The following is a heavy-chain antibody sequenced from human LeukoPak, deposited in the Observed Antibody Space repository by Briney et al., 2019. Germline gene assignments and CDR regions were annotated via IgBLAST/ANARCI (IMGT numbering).Heavy chain of an antibody. CDR3: ASELWPTGVGAFDI. V-gene: IGHV4-38-2*02. CDR2: IYHSGST. CDR1: GYSISSGYY. Sequence: SETLSLTCTVSGYSISSGYYWGWIRQPPGKGLEWIGSIYHSGSTYYNPSLKSRVTISVDTSKNQFSLKLSSVTAADTAVYYCASELWPTGVGAFDIWGQGTMVTVSS. J-gene: IGHJ3*02. D-gene: IGHD4-23*01.